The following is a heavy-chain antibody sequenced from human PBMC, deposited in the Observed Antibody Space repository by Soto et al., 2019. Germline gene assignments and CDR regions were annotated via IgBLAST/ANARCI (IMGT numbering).Heavy chain of an antibody. CDR1: GFTFSSYS. CDR3: ARPPSYGDYVDFNYYYYMDV. J-gene: IGHJ6*03. Sequence: GGSLRLSCAASGFTFSSYSMNWVRQAPGKGLEWVSYISSSSSTIYYADSVKGRFTISRDNAKNSLYLQMNSLRAEDTAVYYCARPPSYGDYVDFNYYYYMDVWGKGTTVTVSS. D-gene: IGHD4-17*01. V-gene: IGHV3-48*01. CDR2: ISSSSSTI.